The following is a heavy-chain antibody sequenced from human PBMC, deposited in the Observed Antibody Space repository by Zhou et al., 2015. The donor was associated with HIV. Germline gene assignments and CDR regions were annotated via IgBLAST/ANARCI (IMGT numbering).Heavy chain of an antibody. V-gene: IGHV1-69*06. Sequence: QVQLVQSGAEVKKPGSSVKVSCKASGGTFSSYAINWVRQAPGQGLEWMGGIIPIFGTANYAQNFQGRVTITADKSTSTAYMELSSLISEDTAVYYCARDRCTTCHDAFDMWGRGTLVTVSS. CDR2: IIPIFGTA. CDR1: GGTFSSYA. CDR3: ARDRCTTCHDAFDM. J-gene: IGHJ2*01. D-gene: IGHD2-2*01.